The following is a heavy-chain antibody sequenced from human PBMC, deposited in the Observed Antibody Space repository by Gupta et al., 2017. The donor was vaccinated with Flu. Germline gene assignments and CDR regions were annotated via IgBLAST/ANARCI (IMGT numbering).Heavy chain of an antibody. Sequence: QVQLQQWGAGLLMPSETLSPTCAVYGGSFSGYYWSWIRQPPGKGLEWIGELNHSGSTNYNPSLKSRVTISVDTSKNQFSLKLSSVTAADTAVYYCARGVHLSRDEKILRRDDAFDIWGQGTMVTVAS. CDR3: ARGVHLSRDEKILRRDDAFDI. J-gene: IGHJ3*02. D-gene: IGHD3-3*02. V-gene: IGHV4-34*01. CDR1: GGSFSGYY. CDR2: LNHSGST.